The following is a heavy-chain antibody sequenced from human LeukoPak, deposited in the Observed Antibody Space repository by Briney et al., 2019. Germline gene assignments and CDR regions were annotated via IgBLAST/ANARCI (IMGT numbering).Heavy chain of an antibody. Sequence: GGSLRLSCAASGFSFNRYVMYWVRQAPGKGLEWVATISSDGNNKYYADSVQGRFTISRGNSKNTLYLQMNSLRAEDTAVYYCARVVAVAGRDYWGQGTLVTVSS. J-gene: IGHJ4*02. CDR2: ISSDGNNK. D-gene: IGHD6-19*01. CDR3: ARVVAVAGRDY. CDR1: GFSFNRYV. V-gene: IGHV3-30-3*01.